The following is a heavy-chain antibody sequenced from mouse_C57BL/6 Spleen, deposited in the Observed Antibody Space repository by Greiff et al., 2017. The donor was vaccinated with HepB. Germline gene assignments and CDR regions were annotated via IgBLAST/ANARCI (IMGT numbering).Heavy chain of an antibody. V-gene: IGHV5-16*01. CDR2: INYDGSST. CDR3: AREGLNWYFDV. CDR1: GFTFSDYY. J-gene: IGHJ1*03. Sequence: EVKLQESEGGLVQPGSSMKLSCTASGFTFSDYYMAWVRQVPEKGLEWVANINYDGSSTYYLDSLKSRFIISRDNAKNILYLQMSSLKSEDTATYYCAREGLNWYFDVWGTGTTVTVSS. D-gene: IGHD3-1*01.